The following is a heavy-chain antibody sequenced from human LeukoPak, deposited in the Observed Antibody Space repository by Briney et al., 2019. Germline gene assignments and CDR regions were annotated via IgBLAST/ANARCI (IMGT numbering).Heavy chain of an antibody. CDR3: AKDLRYYYYGMDV. CDR2: ISWNSGSI. CDR1: GFTFDDYA. Sequence: GGSLRFSCAASGFTFDDYAMHWVRQAPGKGLEWVSGISWNSGSIGYADSVKGRFTISRDNAKNSLYLQMNSLRAEDTALYYCAKDLRYYYYGMDVWGQGTTVTVSS. V-gene: IGHV3-9*01. J-gene: IGHJ6*02.